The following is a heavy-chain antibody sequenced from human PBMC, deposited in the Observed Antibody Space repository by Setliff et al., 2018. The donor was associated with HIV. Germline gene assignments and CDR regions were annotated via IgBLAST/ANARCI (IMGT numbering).Heavy chain of an antibody. J-gene: IGHJ4*02. CDR3: ARVGGTYSYDTDGFFSFYFEI. CDR2: IIPDSGDT. CDR1: GYTFTGYY. D-gene: IGHD3-22*01. V-gene: IGHV1-2*02. Sequence: SVKVSCKASGYTFTGYYLHWLRQAPGQGLEWMGYIIPDSGDTKYSQKFQGRVTMTRDTSITTAYMELSRLRSDDTAVYYCARVGGTYSYDTDGFFSFYFEIWGRGTLVTVSS.